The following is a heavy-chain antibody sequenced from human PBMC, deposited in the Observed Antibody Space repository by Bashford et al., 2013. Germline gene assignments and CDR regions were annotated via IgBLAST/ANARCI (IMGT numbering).Heavy chain of an antibody. Sequence: GSLRLSCAASGFTFSDYYIHWVRQAPGKGLEWVSYISANTIYTRFTDSVKGRFTISGDNAKNSLYLQMNSLRAEDTAVYYCAREGAPKNFDLWGQGTLVTVSS. CDR1: GFTFSDYY. CDR3: AREGAPKNFDL. V-gene: IGHV3-11*05. J-gene: IGHJ5*02. CDR2: ISANTIYT.